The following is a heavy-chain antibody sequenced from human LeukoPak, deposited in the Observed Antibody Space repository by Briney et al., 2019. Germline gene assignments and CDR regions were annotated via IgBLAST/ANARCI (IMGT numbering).Heavy chain of an antibody. Sequence: SETLSLTCAVYGGSFSGYYWSWIRQPPGKGLEWIGEINHSGSTNYNPSLKSRVTISVDTSKNQFSLKLNSVTAADTAVHYCARGSIGGYTYGGAFDIWGQGTMVTVSS. D-gene: IGHD5-18*01. CDR2: INHSGST. J-gene: IGHJ3*02. CDR3: ARGSIGGYTYGGAFDI. CDR1: GGSFSGYY. V-gene: IGHV4-34*01.